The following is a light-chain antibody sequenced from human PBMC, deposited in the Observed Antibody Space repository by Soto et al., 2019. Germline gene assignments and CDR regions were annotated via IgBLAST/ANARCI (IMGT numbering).Light chain of an antibody. CDR2: DVS. Sequence: SALTQPRSVSGSPGQSVTISCTGPTIDVDSSNYVSWYQQHPGKAPKLMIYDVSERPSGVPDRFSGSKSGSTASLTISGLQAEDEADYYCCSYATTFYVFGSGTKLTVL. CDR1: TIDVDSSNY. CDR3: CSYATTFYV. V-gene: IGLV2-11*01. J-gene: IGLJ1*01.